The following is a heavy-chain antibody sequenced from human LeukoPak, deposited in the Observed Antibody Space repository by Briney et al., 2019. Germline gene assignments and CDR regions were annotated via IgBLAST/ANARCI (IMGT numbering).Heavy chain of an antibody. V-gene: IGHV3-64D*09. Sequence: GGTLSLSCSTTGFTISSFAIDRARHLPWLVKEYIFTISRNGSSTYYAEAEKGRFTISRVNSKNTLYLEMSSLRAEDMSLYYCVKERTMGPSVGSDAFDIWGQGTMISVSS. CDR1: GFTISSFA. J-gene: IGHJ3*02. CDR2: ISRNGSST. CDR3: VKERTMGPSVGSDAFDI. D-gene: IGHD1-26*01.